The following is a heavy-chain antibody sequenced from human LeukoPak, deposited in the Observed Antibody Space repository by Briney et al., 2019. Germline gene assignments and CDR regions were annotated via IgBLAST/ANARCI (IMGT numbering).Heavy chain of an antibody. D-gene: IGHD1-26*01. V-gene: IGHV3-33*06. J-gene: IGHJ4*02. CDR2: IWYDGSNK. CDR1: GFTFSSYG. Sequence: PGRSLRLSCAASGFTFSSYGMHWVRQAPGKGLEWVAVIWYDGSNKYYADSVKGRFTISRDNSKNTLYLQMNSLRAEDTAVYYRAKDPSGRWSGSYVDYWGQGTLVTVSS. CDR3: AKDPSGRWSGSYVDY.